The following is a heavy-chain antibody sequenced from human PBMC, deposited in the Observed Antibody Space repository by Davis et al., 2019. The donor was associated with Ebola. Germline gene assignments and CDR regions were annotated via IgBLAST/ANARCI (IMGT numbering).Heavy chain of an antibody. Sequence: ASVKVSCKASGCTFSSYTISWVRQAPGQGLEWMGWFSAYNGNTNYAQKLQGRVTMTTDTSTSTAYMEVGSLRSDDTAVYYCARAQFPTTSDHWGQGTLVTVSS. J-gene: IGHJ4*02. V-gene: IGHV1-18*01. CDR2: FSAYNGNT. D-gene: IGHD1-1*01. CDR1: GCTFSSYT. CDR3: ARAQFPTTSDH.